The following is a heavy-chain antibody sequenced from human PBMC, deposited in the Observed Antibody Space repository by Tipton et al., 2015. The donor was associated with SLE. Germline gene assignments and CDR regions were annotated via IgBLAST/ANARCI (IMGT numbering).Heavy chain of an antibody. D-gene: IGHD1-26*01. J-gene: IGHJ3*02. CDR2: INHSGST. Sequence: TLSLTCTVSGGSISSHYWSWIRQPPGKGLEWIGEINHSGSTNYNPSLKSRVTISIDTSKNQFSLKLTSVTAADTAVYYCARDLGSGGAFDIWGQGTMVTVSS. CDR1: GGSISSHY. CDR3: ARDLGSGGAFDI. V-gene: IGHV4-59*11.